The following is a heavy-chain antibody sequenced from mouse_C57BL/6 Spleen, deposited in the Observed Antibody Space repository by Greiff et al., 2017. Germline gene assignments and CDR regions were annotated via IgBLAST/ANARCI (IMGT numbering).Heavy chain of an antibody. CDR3: ASLTRFAY. Sequence: DVKLVESGGGLVKPGGSLKLSCAASGFTFSDYGMHWVRQAPEKGLEWVAYISSGSSTIYYADTVKGRFTISRDNAKNTLFLQMTSLRSEDTAMHYCASLTRFAYWGQGTLVTVSA. V-gene: IGHV5-17*01. CDR2: ISSGSSTI. D-gene: IGHD1-3*01. CDR1: GFTFSDYG. J-gene: IGHJ3*01.